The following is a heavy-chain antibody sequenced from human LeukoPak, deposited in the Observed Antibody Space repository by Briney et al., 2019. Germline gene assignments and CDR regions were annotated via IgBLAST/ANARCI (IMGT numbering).Heavy chain of an antibody. Sequence: PSETLSLTCTVSGGSISSGDYYWSWIRQPSGKGLEWIGYIYYSGSTYYNPSLKSRVTISVDTSKNQFSLKLSSVTAADTAMYYCARATNSGSYLMWAFDIWGQGTMVTVSS. D-gene: IGHD1-26*01. J-gene: IGHJ3*02. CDR1: GGSISSGDYY. CDR3: ARATNSGSYLMWAFDI. CDR2: IYYSGST. V-gene: IGHV4-30-4*01.